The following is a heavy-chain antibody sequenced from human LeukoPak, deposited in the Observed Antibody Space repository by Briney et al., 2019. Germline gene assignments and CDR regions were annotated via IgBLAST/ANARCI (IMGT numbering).Heavy chain of an antibody. CDR3: AKDESLSSGYYYYGMDV. J-gene: IGHJ6*02. Sequence: PGGALRPSCAASGFTFSSYGMHWVRPAPGKGLGWEAVISYDGSNKYYADSVKGRFTISRDNSKNTLYLQMNSLRAEDTAVYYCAKDESLSSGYYYYGMDVWGQGTTVTVSS. CDR2: ISYDGSNK. V-gene: IGHV3-30*18. CDR1: GFTFSSYG. D-gene: IGHD3-22*01.